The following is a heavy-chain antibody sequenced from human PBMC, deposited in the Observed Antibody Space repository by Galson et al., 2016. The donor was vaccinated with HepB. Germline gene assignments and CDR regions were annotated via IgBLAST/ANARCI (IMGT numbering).Heavy chain of an antibody. CDR1: GFTFRSYT. D-gene: IGHD5-24*01. CDR3: AKDDDDYNDAFDI. Sequence: SLRLSCAASGFTFRSYTMSWVRQAPGKGLEWVSDISGSGVGTYYADSVKGRFTISRDNSKNTLYLQMNSLRAEDTAVYYCAKDDDDYNDAFDILGQGTMVTVSS. V-gene: IGHV3-23*01. CDR2: ISGSGVGT. J-gene: IGHJ3*02.